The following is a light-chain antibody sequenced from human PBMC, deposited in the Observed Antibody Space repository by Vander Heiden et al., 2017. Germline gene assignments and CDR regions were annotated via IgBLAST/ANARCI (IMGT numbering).Light chain of an antibody. V-gene: IGLV1-47*02. Sequence: QSVLTQPPSASGTPGQRVTISCSGSTSNLGQYVVLWYHQLPGSAPNLLIYNNNPRPSWVPAPFSASKSGTSASLAISGLRSEEDAVYYCAACEASLNSALFGGGTRGTVL. CDR3: AACEASLNSAL. CDR1: TSNLGQYV. J-gene: IGLJ2*01. CDR2: NNN.